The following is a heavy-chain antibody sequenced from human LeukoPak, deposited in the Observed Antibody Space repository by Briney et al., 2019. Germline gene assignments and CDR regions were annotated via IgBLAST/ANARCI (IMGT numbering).Heavy chain of an antibody. CDR2: IKQDGSEE. CDR3: ARRGLGLRLFDY. D-gene: IGHD3-16*01. Sequence: GGALRLSCAASGFTFSSYWMSWVRQAPGKGLEWVANIKQDGSEENYVDSVKGRFTISRDNAKNSLYLQMNSLRAEDTALYYCARRGLGLRLFDYWGQGTLVTVSS. J-gene: IGHJ4*02. CDR1: GFTFSSYW. V-gene: IGHV3-7*01.